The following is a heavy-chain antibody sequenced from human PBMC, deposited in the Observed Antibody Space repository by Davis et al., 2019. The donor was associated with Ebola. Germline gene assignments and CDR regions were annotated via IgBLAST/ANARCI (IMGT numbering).Heavy chain of an antibody. CDR3: ARDRHTVTTFYYYYYMDV. Sequence: PGGSLRLSCTVSGGSISSYYWSWIRQPAGKGLEWIGRIYTSGSTNYNPSLKSRVTMSVDTSKNQFSLKLSSVTAADTAVYYCARDRHTVTTFYYYYYMDVWGKGTTVTVSS. J-gene: IGHJ6*03. D-gene: IGHD4-17*01. V-gene: IGHV4-4*07. CDR1: GGSISSYY. CDR2: IYTSGST.